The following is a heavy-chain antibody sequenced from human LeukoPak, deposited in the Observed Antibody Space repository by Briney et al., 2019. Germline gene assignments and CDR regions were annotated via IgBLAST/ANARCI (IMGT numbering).Heavy chain of an antibody. CDR2: ISGSGGST. CDR1: GFTFSSYA. CDR3: AKDRLGSSWYNWFDP. V-gene: IGHV3-23*01. D-gene: IGHD6-13*01. J-gene: IGHJ5*02. Sequence: PGGSLRLSCAASGFTFSSYAISWVRQAPGKGLEWVSAISGSGGSTYYADSVKGRFTISRDNSKNTLYLQMNSLRAEDTAVYYCAKDRLGSSWYNWFDPWGQGNLVTVSS.